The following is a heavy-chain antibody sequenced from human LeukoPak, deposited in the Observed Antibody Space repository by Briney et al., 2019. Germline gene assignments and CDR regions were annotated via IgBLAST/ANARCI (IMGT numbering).Heavy chain of an antibody. J-gene: IGHJ4*02. Sequence: SETLSLTCSVSGGSLTNYYWGWIRQPPGKGLEFIGYIHSDGTTNYDSSLQSRVAISLDTSKIQFSLRLYSVTAADTAVYYCARDHSNSYGSQLFDYWGQGTLVTVSS. CDR3: ARDHSNSYGSQLFDY. CDR2: IHSDGTT. D-gene: IGHD5-18*01. CDR1: GGSLTNYY. V-gene: IGHV4-59*12.